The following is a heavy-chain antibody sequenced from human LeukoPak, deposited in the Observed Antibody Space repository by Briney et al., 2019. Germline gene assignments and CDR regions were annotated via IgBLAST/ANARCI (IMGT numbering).Heavy chain of an antibody. Sequence: PGGSLRLSCAASGFTFSSYAMHWVRQAPGKGLEWVAVISYDGSNKYYADSVKGRFTISRDNSKNTLYLQMNSLRAEDTAVYYCVRDADICGYYSYSDYWGQGILVTVSS. CDR2: ISYDGSNK. CDR1: GFTFSSYA. V-gene: IGHV3-30*04. D-gene: IGHD1-26*01. CDR3: VRDADICGYYSYSDY. J-gene: IGHJ4*02.